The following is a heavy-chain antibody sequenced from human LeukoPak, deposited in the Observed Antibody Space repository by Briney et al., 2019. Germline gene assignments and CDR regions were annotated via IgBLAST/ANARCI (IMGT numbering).Heavy chain of an antibody. CDR2: IKQDGSEK. CDR3: ARDGYGDYAFHDGSWYFDL. D-gene: IGHD4-17*01. Sequence: PGGSLRLSCAASGFTFSSYWMSWVRQAPGKGLEWVANIKQDGSEKYYVDSVKGRFTISRDNAKNSLYLQMNSLRAEDTAVYYCARDGYGDYAFHDGSWYFDLWGRGTLVTVSS. CDR1: GFTFSSYW. J-gene: IGHJ2*01. V-gene: IGHV3-7*01.